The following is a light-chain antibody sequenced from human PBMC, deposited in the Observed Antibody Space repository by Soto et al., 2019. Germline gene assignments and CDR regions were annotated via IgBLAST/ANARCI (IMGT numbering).Light chain of an antibody. J-gene: IGKJ1*01. CDR1: QGINNY. CDR2: GAS. CDR3: QSSNSAAWT. V-gene: IGKV1-27*01. Sequence: DIQMTQSPSSLSASVVDRITITCRASQGINNYLAWYQQKPGKVPKLLIYGASTLQSGVPSRFSGSGSGTDFTITISSLQLEDGATYDGQSSNSAAWTFGQGTKVEIK.